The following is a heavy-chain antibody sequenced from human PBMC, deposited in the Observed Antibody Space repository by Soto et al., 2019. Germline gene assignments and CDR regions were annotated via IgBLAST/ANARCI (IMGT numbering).Heavy chain of an antibody. J-gene: IGHJ3*02. CDR3: ARDVSPGSSGWYFDAFDI. Sequence: QLVESGGGLVQPGGSLRLSCAASGFTFSNYWMTWDRQAPGKGLEWVANIKRDGSGGSYLDSVRGRFTVSRDNARNSLYLQMNSLRAEDTALYYCARDVSPGSSGWYFDAFDIWGQGTMVTVSS. V-gene: IGHV3-7*01. CDR2: IKRDGSGG. CDR1: GFTFSNYW. D-gene: IGHD6-13*01.